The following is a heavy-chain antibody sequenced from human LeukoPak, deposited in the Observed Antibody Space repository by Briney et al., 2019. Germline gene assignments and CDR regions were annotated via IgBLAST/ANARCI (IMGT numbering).Heavy chain of an antibody. Sequence: ASVKVSCKASGYTLTGYYMHWVRQAPGQGLEWMGWINPNSGGTNYAQKFQGRVTMTRDTSISTAYMELSRLRSDDTAVYYCARVDSSSWYDRHLDYWGQGTLVTVSS. D-gene: IGHD6-13*01. CDR1: GYTLTGYY. CDR2: INPNSGGT. V-gene: IGHV1-2*02. CDR3: ARVDSSSWYDRHLDY. J-gene: IGHJ4*02.